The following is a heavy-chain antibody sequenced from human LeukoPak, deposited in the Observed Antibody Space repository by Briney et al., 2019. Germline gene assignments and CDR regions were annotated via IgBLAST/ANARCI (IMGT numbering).Heavy chain of an antibody. CDR1: GFTFDDYA. CDR3: ARDTSGYDYWGIAVAGINYYYYYMDV. Sequence: PGGSLRLSCAASGFTFDDYAMHWVRQAPGKGLEWVSGISWNSGSIGYADSVKGRFTISRDNAKNSLYLQMNSLRAEDTAVYYCARDTSGYDYWGIAVAGINYYYYYMDVWGKGTTVTVSS. V-gene: IGHV3-9*01. D-gene: IGHD6-19*01. J-gene: IGHJ6*03. CDR2: ISWNSGSI.